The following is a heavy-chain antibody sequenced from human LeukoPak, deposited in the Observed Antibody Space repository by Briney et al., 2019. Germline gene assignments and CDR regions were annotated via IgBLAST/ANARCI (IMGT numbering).Heavy chain of an antibody. J-gene: IGHJ4*02. Sequence: GGSLRLSCAASGFTFSDYYMSWIRQAPGKGLEWVSYISGSGKTIYYADSVRGRFAISRDNAKNSLYLQINSLRAEDTAVYFCAKDRLGGPYFFHYWGQGTLVTVSS. V-gene: IGHV3-11*01. CDR2: ISGSGKTI. CDR3: AKDRLGGPYFFHY. CDR1: GFTFSDYY. D-gene: IGHD3-16*01.